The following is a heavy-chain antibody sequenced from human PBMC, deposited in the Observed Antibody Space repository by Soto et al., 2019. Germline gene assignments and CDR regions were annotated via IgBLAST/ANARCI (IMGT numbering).Heavy chain of an antibody. CDR3: ARDGVGTTTYFGYFDY. D-gene: IGHD1-26*01. J-gene: IGHJ4*02. CDR2: INAGNGNT. CDR1: GYTFTSYA. V-gene: IGHV1-3*01. Sequence: ASVKVSCKASGYTFTSYAMHWVRQAPGQRLEWMGWINAGNGNTKYSQKFQGRVTITRDTSASTAYMELNSLRAEDTAIYYCARDGVGTTTYFGYFDYWGLGTLVTVSS.